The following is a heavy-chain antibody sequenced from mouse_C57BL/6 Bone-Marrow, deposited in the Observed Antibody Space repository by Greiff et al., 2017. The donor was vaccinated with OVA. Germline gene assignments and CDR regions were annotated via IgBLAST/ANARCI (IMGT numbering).Heavy chain of an antibody. Sequence: QVQLQQPGAELVKPGASVKLSCKASGYTFTSYWMQWVKQRPGQGLEWIGEIDPSDSYTNYNQKFKGKATLTVDTSSSTAYMQLSSLTSEDSAVYYCARLHYYGSRDYFDYWGQGTTLTVSS. D-gene: IGHD1-1*01. J-gene: IGHJ2*01. V-gene: IGHV1-50*01. CDR3: ARLHYYGSRDYFDY. CDR2: IDPSDSYT. CDR1: GYTFTSYW.